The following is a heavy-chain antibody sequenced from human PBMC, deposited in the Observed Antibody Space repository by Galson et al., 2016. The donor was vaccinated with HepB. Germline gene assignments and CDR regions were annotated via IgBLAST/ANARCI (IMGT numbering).Heavy chain of an antibody. D-gene: IGHD7-27*01. V-gene: IGHV6-1*01. CDR1: GDSVSSNIVT. CDR3: ARDPLLAETGEDIAAFDV. J-gene: IGHJ3*01. Sequence: CAISGDSVSSNIVTWNWIRQSPSRGLEWLGRTYCRSKCFSDYAPSVKSRITINADTSKNQFSLKLSSVTAEDTAVYYCARDPLLAETGEDIAAFDVWGQGTMVPVSS. CDR2: TYCRSKCFS.